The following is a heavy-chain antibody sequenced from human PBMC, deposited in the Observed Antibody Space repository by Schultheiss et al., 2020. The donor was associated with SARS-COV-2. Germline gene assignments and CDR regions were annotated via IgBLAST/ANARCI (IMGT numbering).Heavy chain of an antibody. D-gene: IGHD6-19*01. V-gene: IGHV3-74*01. J-gene: IGHJ3*02. CDR3: ARSHPSSGWAHDAFDI. CDR2: INSDGSST. Sequence: GGSLRLSCAASGFTFDDYAMHWVRQAPGKGLEWVSRINSDGSSTSYADSVKGRFTISRDNAKNSLYLQMNSLRAGDTAVYYCARSHPSSGWAHDAFDIWGQGTMVTVSS. CDR1: GFTFDDYA.